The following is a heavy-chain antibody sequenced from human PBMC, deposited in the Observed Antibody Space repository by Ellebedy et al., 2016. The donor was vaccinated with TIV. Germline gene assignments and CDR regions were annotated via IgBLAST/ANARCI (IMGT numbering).Heavy chain of an antibody. Sequence: GESLKISCAASGFTFSSYGMHWVRQAPGKGLEWVANIRQDGGQIFSVDSVKGRFTISRDNARNSLYLQMNSLRAEDTAVYYCSRLVWSGGLSGFDFWGQGTLVTVSS. CDR1: GFTFSSYG. CDR3: SRLVWSGGLSGFDF. V-gene: IGHV3-7*01. J-gene: IGHJ4*02. CDR2: IRQDGGQI. D-gene: IGHD3-10*01.